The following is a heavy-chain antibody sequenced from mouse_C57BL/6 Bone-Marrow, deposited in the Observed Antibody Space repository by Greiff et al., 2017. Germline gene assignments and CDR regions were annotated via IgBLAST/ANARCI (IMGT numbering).Heavy chain of an antibody. CDR3: ARKRTVVATDWYFDV. J-gene: IGHJ1*03. V-gene: IGHV1-42*01. Sequence: LVESGPELVKPGASVKISCKASGYSFTGYYMNWVKQSPEKSLEWIGEINPSTGGTTYNQKFKAKATLTVDKSSSTAYMQLKSLTSEDSAVYYCARKRTVVATDWYFDVWGTGTTVTVSS. CDR2: INPSTGGT. D-gene: IGHD1-1*01. CDR1: GYSFTGYY.